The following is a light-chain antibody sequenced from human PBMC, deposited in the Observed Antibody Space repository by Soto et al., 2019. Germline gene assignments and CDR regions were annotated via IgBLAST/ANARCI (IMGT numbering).Light chain of an antibody. CDR2: GAS. V-gene: IGKV3-20*01. J-gene: IGKJ5*01. CDR1: QSVDSNY. CDR3: QQYGTPRSVT. Sequence: EIVLTQSPGTLSLSPGEEATLSCRASQSVDSNYLAWYQQKPGQTPRLIIYGASCRADGSPHRFSGSGFGTDFTLPISKVEPEDFAVYYCQQYGTPRSVTFGKGTQLDI.